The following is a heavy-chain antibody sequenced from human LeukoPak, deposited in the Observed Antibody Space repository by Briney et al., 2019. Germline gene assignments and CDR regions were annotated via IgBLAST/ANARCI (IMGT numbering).Heavy chain of an antibody. CDR1: GFTFDDYA. Sequence: GGSLRLSCAASGFTFDDYAMHWVRQAPGKGLEWVSLISWDGGSTYYADSVKGRFTISRDNSKNSLYLKMNSLRAEDTALYYCAKESKVAGLAGHFDYWGQGTLVTVSS. V-gene: IGHV3-43D*03. CDR3: AKESKVAGLAGHFDY. D-gene: IGHD6-19*01. CDR2: ISWDGGST. J-gene: IGHJ4*02.